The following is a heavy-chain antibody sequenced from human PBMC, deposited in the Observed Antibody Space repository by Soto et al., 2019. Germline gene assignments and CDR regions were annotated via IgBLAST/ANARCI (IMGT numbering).Heavy chain of an antibody. CDR3: ARALTVTTDDY. CDR2: ISSSGTTI. J-gene: IGHJ4*02. V-gene: IGHV3-48*03. CDR1: GFTFSTYE. Sequence: VGSLRLSCAASGFTFSTYEMHWVRQAPGKGLEWVSYISSSGTTIYYADSVKGRFTISRDNAKKSLYLRMNSLRAEDTAVYYCARALTVTTDDYWGQGTLVTVSS. D-gene: IGHD4-17*01.